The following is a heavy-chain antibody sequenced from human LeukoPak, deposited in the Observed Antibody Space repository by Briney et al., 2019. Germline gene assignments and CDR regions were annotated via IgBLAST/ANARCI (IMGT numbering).Heavy chain of an antibody. V-gene: IGHV3-30*18. CDR3: AKGIVVVVDPYYFDY. Sequence: PGGALRLSFAAPGFTFSSYGIHLVRPAPGKGLEWGAGISYDGSNKYYADSVKGRFTISRDNSRNTLYLQMNSLRAEDTAVYYCAKGIVVVVDPYYFDYWGQGTLVTVSS. CDR1: GFTFSSYG. CDR2: ISYDGSNK. D-gene: IGHD2-15*01. J-gene: IGHJ4*02.